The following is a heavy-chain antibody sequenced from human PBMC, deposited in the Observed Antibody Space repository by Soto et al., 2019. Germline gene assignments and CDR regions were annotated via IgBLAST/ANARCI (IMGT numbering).Heavy chain of an antibody. V-gene: IGHV4-30-2*01. D-gene: IGHD6-13*01. CDR3: ARVGAAAGTGGWFDP. Sequence: SETLSLTCAVSGGSISSGGYSWSWIRQPPEKGQEWIGYIYHSGSTYYNTSLKSRVTISVDRSKNQFSLKLSSVTAADTAVYYCARVGAAAGTGGWFDPWGQGTLVTVSS. CDR2: IYHSGST. CDR1: GGSISSGGYS. J-gene: IGHJ5*02.